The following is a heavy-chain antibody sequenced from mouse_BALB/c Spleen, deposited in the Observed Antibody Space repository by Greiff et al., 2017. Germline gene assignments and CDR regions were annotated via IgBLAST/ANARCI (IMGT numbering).Heavy chain of an antibody. CDR1: GFNIKDTY. V-gene: IGHV14-3*02. J-gene: IGHJ2*01. Sequence: EVQGVESGAELVKPGASVKLSCTASGFNIKDTYMHWVKQRPEQGLEWIGRIDPANGNTKYDPKFQGKATITADTSSNTAYLQLSSLTSEDTAVYYCAITTVNFDYWGQGTTLTVSS. CDR2: IDPANGNT. D-gene: IGHD1-1*01. CDR3: AITTVNFDY.